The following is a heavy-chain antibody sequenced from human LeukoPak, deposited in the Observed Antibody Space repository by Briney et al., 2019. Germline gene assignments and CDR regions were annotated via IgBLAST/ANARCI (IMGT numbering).Heavy chain of an antibody. V-gene: IGHV1-18*04. CDR1: GYTFTSYG. J-gene: IGHJ4*02. D-gene: IGHD3-10*01. CDR2: ISAYNGNT. CDR3: ARDFPWQGSGSYYMPFDY. Sequence: ASVKVSCKASGYTFTSYGISWVRQAPGQGLEWMGWISAYNGNTNYAQKLQGRVTMTTDTSTSTAYMELRSLRSDDTAVYYCARDFPWQGSGSYYMPFDYWGQGTLVTVSS.